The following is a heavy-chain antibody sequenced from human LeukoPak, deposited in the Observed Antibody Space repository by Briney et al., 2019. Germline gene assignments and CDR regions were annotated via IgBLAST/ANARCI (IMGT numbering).Heavy chain of an antibody. Sequence: SETLSLTCTVSGGSISSSSYYWGWIRQPPGKGLEWIGSIYYSGSTYYNPSLKSRVTISVDTSKNQFSLKLSSVAAADTAVYYCARDSGSHHPTDYWGQGTLVTVSS. D-gene: IGHD1-26*01. J-gene: IGHJ4*02. V-gene: IGHV4-39*07. CDR1: GGSISSSSYY. CDR3: ARDSGSHHPTDY. CDR2: IYYSGST.